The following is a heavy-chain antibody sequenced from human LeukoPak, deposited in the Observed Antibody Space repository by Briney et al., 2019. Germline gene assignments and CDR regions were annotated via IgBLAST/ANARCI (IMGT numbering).Heavy chain of an antibody. D-gene: IGHD6-13*01. CDR3: ARVGYSSSWYFHY. J-gene: IGHJ4*02. CDR2: IYSGGST. V-gene: IGHV3-66*02. CDR1: GFTFSSNY. Sequence: GGSLRLSCAASGFTFSSNYMSWVRQAPGKGLEWVSVIYSGGSTYYADSVKGRFTISRDNTKNTLYLQMNSLRAEDTAVYYCARVGYSSSWYFHYWGQGTLVTVSS.